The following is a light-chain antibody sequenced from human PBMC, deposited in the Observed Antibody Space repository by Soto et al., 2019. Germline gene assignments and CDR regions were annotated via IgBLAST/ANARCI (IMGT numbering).Light chain of an antibody. J-gene: IGLJ2*01. CDR3: CSCAGSSSHVV. CDR1: SSDVGSYNL. CDR2: EGS. V-gene: IGLV2-23*01. Sequence: QSVLTQPASVSGSPGQSITISCTGTSSDVGSYNLVSWYQQHPGKAPKLMIYEGSKRPSGVSNRFSGSKSGNTASLTISGLQAEDEADYYCCSCAGSSSHVVFGGGTQLTVL.